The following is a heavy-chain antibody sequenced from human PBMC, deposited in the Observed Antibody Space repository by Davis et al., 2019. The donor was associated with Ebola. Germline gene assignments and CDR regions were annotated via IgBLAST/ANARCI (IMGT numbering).Heavy chain of an antibody. CDR2: INPSGGST. V-gene: IGHV1-46*01. CDR1: GYTFTSYY. Sequence: AASVKVSCKASGYTFTSYYMHWVRQAPGQGLEWMGIINPSGGSTRYAQKFQGRVTMTRDTSTNTVYMELSSLRSEDTAVYYCARAPYSGSCSDFWGQGTLVTVSS. CDR3: ARAPYSGSCSDF. J-gene: IGHJ4*02. D-gene: IGHD6-13*01.